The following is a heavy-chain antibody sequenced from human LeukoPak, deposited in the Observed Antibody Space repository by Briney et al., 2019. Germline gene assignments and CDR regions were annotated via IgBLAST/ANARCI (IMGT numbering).Heavy chain of an antibody. D-gene: IGHD3-10*01. V-gene: IGHV4-34*01. CDR3: ARGQGGTMVRGVIINYFDY. J-gene: IGHJ4*02. CDR1: GGSFSDYY. Sequence: SETLSLTCAVYGGSFSDYYWSWIRQPPGKGLEWIGEINHSGSTNYNPSLKSRVTISVGTSKNHFSLKLSSLTAADTAVYYCARGQGGTMVRGVIINYFDYWGQGTLVTVSS. CDR2: INHSGST.